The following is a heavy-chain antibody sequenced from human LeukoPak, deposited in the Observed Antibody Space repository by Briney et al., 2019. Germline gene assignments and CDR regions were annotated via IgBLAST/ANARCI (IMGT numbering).Heavy chain of an antibody. J-gene: IGHJ3*02. V-gene: IGHV1-46*01. Sequence: ASVKVSCKASGYTFTRFYTHWVRQAPGQGLEWMGIMNLSGGSTTYTQKFQGRVTMTRDTSTSTVYMELSSLRYEDTAVYYCARAPGPHDAFDIWGQGTMVTVSS. CDR1: GYTFTRFY. CDR2: MNLSGGST. CDR3: ARAPGPHDAFDI.